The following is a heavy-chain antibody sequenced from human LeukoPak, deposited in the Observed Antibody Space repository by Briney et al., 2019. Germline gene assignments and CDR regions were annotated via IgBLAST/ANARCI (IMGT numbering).Heavy chain of an antibody. D-gene: IGHD2-15*01. CDR3: ERSTGYCSGGSCSAFGY. J-gene: IGHJ4*02. Sequence: GASVKVSFKSSRDTFSSYAISRVRQPPGQGLGWVGRIIPIFGTANKAQKVQGRGTITTAESTSTAYMELSSLRSEDTAVYYCERSTGYCSGGSCSAFGYWGQGTLVTVSS. CDR2: IIPIFGTA. V-gene: IGHV1-69*05. CDR1: RDTFSSYA.